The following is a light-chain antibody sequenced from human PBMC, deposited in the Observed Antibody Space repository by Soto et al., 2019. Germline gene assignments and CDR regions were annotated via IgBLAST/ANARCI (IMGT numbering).Light chain of an antibody. Sequence: QSVLTQPPSASGTPGQRVTISCSGSTSNIGTNYVYWYQQLPGTAPRLLMYSTNKRPSGVPDRFPGSKSGTSAFLAITGLRSEDEANYYCAAWDDSLSGPVFGGGTKVTVL. CDR2: STN. CDR3: AAWDDSLSGPV. J-gene: IGLJ2*01. CDR1: TSNIGTNY. V-gene: IGLV1-47*02.